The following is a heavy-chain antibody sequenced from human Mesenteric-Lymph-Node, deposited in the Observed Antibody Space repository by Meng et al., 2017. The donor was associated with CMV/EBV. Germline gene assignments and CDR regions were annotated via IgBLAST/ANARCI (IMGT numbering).Heavy chain of an antibody. Sequence: SVKVSCKASGGTFSSYKISWVRQAPGQGLEWMGRIIPILGMANNVQKFQGRVTITADKSTSTAYMELSSLRSEDTAVYYCTTNELLGGNAFDIWGQGTMVTVSS. V-gene: IGHV1-69*02. CDR3: TTNELLGGNAFDI. CDR1: GGTFSSYK. D-gene: IGHD1-26*01. J-gene: IGHJ3*02. CDR2: IIPILGMA.